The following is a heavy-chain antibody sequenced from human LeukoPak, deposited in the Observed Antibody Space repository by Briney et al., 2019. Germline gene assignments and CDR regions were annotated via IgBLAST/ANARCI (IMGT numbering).Heavy chain of an antibody. CDR3: AKDTSSLWGGDSYFDS. J-gene: IGHJ4*02. D-gene: IGHD2-21*02. V-gene: IGHV3-9*01. Sequence: PGGSLRLSCAASRFTFDNYAMHWVRQAPGKGLEWVSGIIWNSGSIGYADSVKGRFTISRDNAKNSLFLQMSSLRAEDTALYYCAKDTSSLWGGDSYFDSWGQGTLVTVSS. CDR1: RFTFDNYA. CDR2: IIWNSGSI.